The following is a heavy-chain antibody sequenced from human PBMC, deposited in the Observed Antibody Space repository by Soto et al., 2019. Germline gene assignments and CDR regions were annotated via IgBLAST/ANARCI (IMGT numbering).Heavy chain of an antibody. V-gene: IGHV4-31*01. D-gene: IGHD3-10*01. J-gene: IGHJ4*02. CDR3: ASGRITMVRGVIMRERGFDY. CDR1: GGSISSGGYY. Sequence: QVQLQESGPGLVKPSQTLSLTCTVSGGSISSGGYYWSWIRQHPGKGLEWIGYIYSSGSTYYNPSLYSVVTISLDTSKNQFSLKLSSVTAADKAVYYCASGRITMVRGVIMRERGFDYWVQGTLVTVSS. CDR2: IYSSGST.